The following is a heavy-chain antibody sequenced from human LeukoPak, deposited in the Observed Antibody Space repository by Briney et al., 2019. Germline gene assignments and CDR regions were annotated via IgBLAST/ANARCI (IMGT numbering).Heavy chain of an antibody. D-gene: IGHD3-22*01. V-gene: IGHV3-23*01. CDR2: VSGSGGYT. CDR3: AKDRPNYYDSSGHYYRRDGDY. J-gene: IGHJ4*02. Sequence: GGSLRLSCAASVFTFISYAMSWVRQAPGKGLEWVSRVSGSGGYTYYAGSVKGRFTISRDNSKNTLYLQMNSLRAEDTAIYYCAKDRPNYYDSSGHYYRRDGDYWGQGTLVTVSS. CDR1: VFTFISYA.